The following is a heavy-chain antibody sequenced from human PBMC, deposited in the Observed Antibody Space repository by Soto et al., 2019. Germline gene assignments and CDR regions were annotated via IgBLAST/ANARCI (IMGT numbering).Heavy chain of an antibody. CDR1: GFTFSSYA. CDR3: ARDRYSSSWYYYYGMDV. CDR2: ISYDGSIK. V-gene: IGHV3-30-3*01. Sequence: PGGSLRLSCAASGFTFSSYAMHWVRQAPSKGLEWVAVISYDGSIKYYADSVKGRFTISRDNSKNTLYLQMNSLRAEDTAVYYCARDRYSSSWYYYYGMDVWGQGTTVTVSS. J-gene: IGHJ6*02. D-gene: IGHD6-13*01.